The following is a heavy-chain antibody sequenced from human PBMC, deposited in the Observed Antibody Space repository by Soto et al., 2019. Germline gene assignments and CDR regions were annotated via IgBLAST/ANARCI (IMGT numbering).Heavy chain of an antibody. D-gene: IGHD3-3*01. J-gene: IGHJ6*01. V-gene: IGHV4-59*01. CDR2: IYYSGST. Sequence: PSSTXSLTCTVSVFSIIIYYFILIRRPPGKGLEFIGYIYYSGSTNYNPSLKSRVTISVDTSKNQFSLKLSSVTAADTAVYYCARETGTQGFKHDFRSGYSYNQYPGMEVRGQGPTVT. CDR3: ARETGTQGFKHDFRSGYSYNQYPGMEV. CDR1: VFSIIIYY.